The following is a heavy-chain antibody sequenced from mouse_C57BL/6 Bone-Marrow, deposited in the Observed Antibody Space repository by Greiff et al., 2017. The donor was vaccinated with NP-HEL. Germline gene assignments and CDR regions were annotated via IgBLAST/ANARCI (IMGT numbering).Heavy chain of an antibody. CDR2: IHPNSGST. V-gene: IGHV1-64*01. J-gene: IGHJ3*01. CDR1: GYTFTSYW. Sequence: QVQLQQPGAELVKPGASVKLSCKASGYTFTSYWMHWVKQRPGHGLEWIGMIHPNSGSTNYNEKFKSKATLTVAKSSSTAYMQRSSLTSEDSAVYYCARRGGSSYPAWFAYWGQGTLVTVSA. CDR3: ARRGGSSYPAWFAY. D-gene: IGHD1-1*01.